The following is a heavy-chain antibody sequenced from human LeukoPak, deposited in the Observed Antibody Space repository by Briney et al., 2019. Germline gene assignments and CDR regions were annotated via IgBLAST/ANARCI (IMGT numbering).Heavy chain of an antibody. V-gene: IGHV3-64*01. D-gene: IGHD2-15*01. J-gene: IGHJ4*02. CDR3: ARSPLGPSVVVAATDYLLDY. CDR1: GFTFSSYA. Sequence: GGSLRLSCAASGFTFSSYAMHWVRQAPGKGLESVSAISSNVGTTYYANSVKGRFTIPSDHSNNTLHLQMGSLSAEDMAVYYCARSPLGPSVVVAATDYLLDYWGQGTLVTVSS. CDR2: ISSNVGTT.